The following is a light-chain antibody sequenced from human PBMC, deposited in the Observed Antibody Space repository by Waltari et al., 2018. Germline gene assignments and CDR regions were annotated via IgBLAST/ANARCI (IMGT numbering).Light chain of an antibody. J-gene: IGKJ1*01. CDR3: QQRSDWPCT. V-gene: IGKV3-11*01. CDR2: DAS. Sequence: EIVLTQSPATLSLSPGERATLSCRASQSVSSQLAWYQQKPGQAPRLLIYDASDRATGIPGRFSGSGSGTDFTLTISSLEPEDFAVYYGQQRSDWPCTFGQGTRVEIK. CDR1: QSVSSQ.